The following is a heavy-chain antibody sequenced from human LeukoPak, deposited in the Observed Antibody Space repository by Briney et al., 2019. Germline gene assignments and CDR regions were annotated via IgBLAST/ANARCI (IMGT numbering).Heavy chain of an antibody. CDR3: ARVKPYSSSWYDY. V-gene: IGHV1-3*01. D-gene: IGHD6-13*01. Sequence: GASVKVSCKASGYTFTSYAMHWVRQAPGQRLEWMGWINAGNGNTKYSQKFQGRVTITRDTSASTAYMELSSLRSEDAAVYYCARVKPYSSSWYDYWGQGTLVTVSS. J-gene: IGHJ4*02. CDR2: INAGNGNT. CDR1: GYTFTSYA.